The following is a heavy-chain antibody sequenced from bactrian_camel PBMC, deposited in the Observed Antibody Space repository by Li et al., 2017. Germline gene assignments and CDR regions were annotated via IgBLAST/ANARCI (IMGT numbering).Heavy chain of an antibody. CDR1: RYPATNHC. CDR3: AAGDSWPCSAKY. D-gene: IGHD6*01. V-gene: IGHV3S53*01. CDR2: VAADGST. Sequence: HVQLVESGGGSVQAGGSLKLSCAASRYPATNHCMGWFRQAPGKEREGVAAVAADGSTTYADSVKGRFTISKDNAKNTLYLQMSSLKPEDTAMYYCAAGDSWPCSAKYWGQGTQVTVSS. J-gene: IGHJ4*01.